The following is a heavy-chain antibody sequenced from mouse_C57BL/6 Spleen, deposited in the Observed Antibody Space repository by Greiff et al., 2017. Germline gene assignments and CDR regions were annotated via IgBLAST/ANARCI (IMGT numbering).Heavy chain of an antibody. V-gene: IGHV5-17*01. CDR3: ARLGPYAMDY. D-gene: IGHD4-1*01. J-gene: IGHJ4*01. CDR1: GFTFSDYG. Sequence: EVKLMESGGGLVKPGGSLKLSCAASGFTFSDYGMHWVRQAPEKGLEWVAYISSGSSTIYYADTVKGRFTISRDNAKNTLFLQMTSLRSEDTAMXYCARLGPYAMDYWGQGTSVTVSS. CDR2: ISSGSSTI.